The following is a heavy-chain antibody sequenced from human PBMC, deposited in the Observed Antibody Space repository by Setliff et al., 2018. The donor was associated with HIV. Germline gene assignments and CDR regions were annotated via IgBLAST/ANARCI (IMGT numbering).Heavy chain of an antibody. Sequence: ASVKVSCKSLGYTFLNYDIFWVRQATGQGLEWMARMNPFSGDTAFAQKFHGRVTLTRNTSRRTAYMTLNTLKYEDTAVYYCARDQGNYVPLGYYYGMDVWGQGTTVTVSS. CDR2: MNPFSGDT. J-gene: IGHJ6*02. CDR1: GYTFLNYD. D-gene: IGHD1-7*01. CDR3: ARDQGNYVPLGYYYGMDV. V-gene: IGHV1-8*01.